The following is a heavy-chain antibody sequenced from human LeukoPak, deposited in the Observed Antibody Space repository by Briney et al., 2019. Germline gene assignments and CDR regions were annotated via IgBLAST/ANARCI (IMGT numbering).Heavy chain of an antibody. D-gene: IGHD1-26*01. CDR3: ARTGMGGNVWIDS. CDR2: MNPNSGDT. Sequence: SAKAPCKAYGCTFTNYDIIWVLQATGQRQDWMGWMNPNSGDTGYAQKFQGRVTMTRDTSISTAYMELTSLTSDDTAIFYCARTGMGGNVWIDSWGQGTLVTVSS. J-gene: IGHJ5*01. V-gene: IGHV1-8*01. CDR1: GCTFTNYD.